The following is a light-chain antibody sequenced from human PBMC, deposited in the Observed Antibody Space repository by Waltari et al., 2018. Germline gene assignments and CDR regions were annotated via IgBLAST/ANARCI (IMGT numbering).Light chain of an antibody. CDR1: QSLSTSY. V-gene: IGKV3D-20*01. Sequence: EIVLTQSPATLSLSPGDRATLPCGASQSLSTSYFAWYQQKPGLAPRLLMYHASSRATGIPDRFSGSGAGTDFTLTISRLEPEDFAVYYCQYYDNSVITFGQGTRLEI. CDR3: QYYDNSVIT. J-gene: IGKJ5*01. CDR2: HAS.